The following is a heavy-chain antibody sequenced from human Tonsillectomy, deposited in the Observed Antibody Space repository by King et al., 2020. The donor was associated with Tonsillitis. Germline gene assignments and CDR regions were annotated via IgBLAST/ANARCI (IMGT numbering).Heavy chain of an antibody. Sequence: VQLVESGGGLVQPGGSLRLSCATSGFAFSGYSITWFRQAPGKGLEWVSYISSSGNVKYYTDSVKGRFTISRDNAKSSVDLQVNSLRDEDTATYYCARMENYDILTGYYTFAYWGQGTLVTVSS. J-gene: IGHJ4*02. V-gene: IGHV3-48*02. CDR3: ARMENYDILTGYYTFAY. D-gene: IGHD3-9*01. CDR2: ISSSGNVK. CDR1: GFAFSGYS.